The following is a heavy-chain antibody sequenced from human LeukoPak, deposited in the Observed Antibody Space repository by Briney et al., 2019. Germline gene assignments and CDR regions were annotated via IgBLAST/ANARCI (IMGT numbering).Heavy chain of an antibody. CDR2: INPSGSPT. D-gene: IGHD1-26*01. J-gene: IGHJ4*02. V-gene: IGHV1-46*01. Sequence: ASVKVSCKASGYTFTSQFIHWVRQAPGQGLEWMGIINPSGSPTSYAQNFQGRVTMTTDTSTSTVYMDLSSLRSDDTAVYYCARGREWDYFDNWGQGTLVTVSS. CDR3: ARGREWDYFDN. CDR1: GYTFTSQF.